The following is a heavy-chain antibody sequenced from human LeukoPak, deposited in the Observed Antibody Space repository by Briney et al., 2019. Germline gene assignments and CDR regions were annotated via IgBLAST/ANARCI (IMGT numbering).Heavy chain of an antibody. V-gene: IGHV3-30*02. CDR1: GFTFSSYG. CDR2: IRYDGSNK. CDR3: AKGLMGIVATMDYYYMDV. D-gene: IGHD5-12*01. Sequence: PGGSLRLSCAASGFTFSSYGMHWVRQAPGKGLEWVAFIRYDGSNKYYADSVKGRFTISRDNSKNTLYLQMNSLRAEDTAVYYCAKGLMGIVATMDYYYMDVWGKGTTVTVSS. J-gene: IGHJ6*03.